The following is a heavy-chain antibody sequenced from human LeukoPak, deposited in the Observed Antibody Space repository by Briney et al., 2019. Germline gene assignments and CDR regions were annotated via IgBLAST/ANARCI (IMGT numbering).Heavy chain of an antibody. J-gene: IGHJ4*01. D-gene: IGHD2-2*01. CDR1: GFTFSSYS. CDR2: SSASGGPI. Sequence: PGGSLRLSCAASGFTFSSYSMNWVRQAPGKGLEWVLYSSASGGPIYYADSVRRRFTVSRDNAQNSVYLQMNSLRVEDTAVYYCVRVDCSGTYCYYVYWGQGTLVTVSS. V-gene: IGHV3-48*01. CDR3: VRVDCSGTYCYYVY.